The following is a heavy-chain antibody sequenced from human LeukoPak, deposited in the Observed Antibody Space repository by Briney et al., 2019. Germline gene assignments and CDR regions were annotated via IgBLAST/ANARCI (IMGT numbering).Heavy chain of an antibody. CDR1: GFRFNNYG. CDR3: VKDEVYLDSGGYPTPDTTLGY. J-gene: IGHJ4*02. D-gene: IGHD3-22*01. Sequence: GGSLRLSCAASGFRFNNYGIHWVRQAPGKGLEWVAVTWYDGSNKYYADSVRDRFTVSRDNSKNTVYLQMNSLRVEDTAVYYCVKDEVYLDSGGYPTPDTTLGYWGQGTLVTVSS. V-gene: IGHV3-33*06. CDR2: TWYDGSNK.